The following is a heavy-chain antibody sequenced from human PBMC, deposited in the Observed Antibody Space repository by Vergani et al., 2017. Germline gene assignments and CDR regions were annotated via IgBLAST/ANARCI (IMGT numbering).Heavy chain of an antibody. CDR2: IYYSGST. J-gene: IGHJ4*02. Sequence: QVQLVESGGGVVQPGRSLRLSCAASGFTFSSYAMHWVRQAPGKGLEWIGYIYYSGSTYYNPSLKSRVTISVDTSKNQFSLKLSSVTAADTAVYYCARAPPDSTNFDYWGQGTLVTVSS. CDR1: GFTFSSYAMH. CDR3: ARAPPDSTNFDY. D-gene: IGHD2-2*01. V-gene: IGHV4-31*02.